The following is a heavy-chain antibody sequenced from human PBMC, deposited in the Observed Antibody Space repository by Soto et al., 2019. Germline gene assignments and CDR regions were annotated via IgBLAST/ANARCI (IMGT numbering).Heavy chain of an antibody. CDR2: ITPMFGTA. D-gene: IGHD3-22*01. V-gene: IGHV1-69*12. CDR3: ARARVALISPGYYYYAMDA. Sequence: QVQLVQSGAEVKKPGSSVKVSCKASGGTFSSYVISWVRQAPGQGLEWMGGITPMFGTANYAQKVQGRVTITADEYTRTAYMELSRLRSEDTAVYYCARARVALISPGYYYYAMDAWGQGTSVTASS. CDR1: GGTFSSYV. J-gene: IGHJ6*02.